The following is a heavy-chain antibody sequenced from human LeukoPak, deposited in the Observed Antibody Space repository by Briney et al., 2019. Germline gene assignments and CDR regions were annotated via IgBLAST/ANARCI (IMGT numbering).Heavy chain of an antibody. V-gene: IGHV3-23*01. D-gene: IGHD3-10*01. CDR2: ISGSGGST. CDR3: AKDVYYYGSGSYYSGAFDI. CDR1: GFTFSSYA. Sequence: GGSLRLSCAASGFTFSSYAMSWVRQAPGKGLEWVSAISGSGGSTYYADSVKGRFTISRDNAKNSLYLQMNSLRAEDMALYYCAKDVYYYGSGSYYSGAFDIWGQGTMVTVSS. J-gene: IGHJ3*02.